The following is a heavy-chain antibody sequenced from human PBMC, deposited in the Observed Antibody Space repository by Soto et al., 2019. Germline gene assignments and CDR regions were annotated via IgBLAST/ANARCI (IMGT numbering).Heavy chain of an antibody. V-gene: IGHV3-30-3*01. CDR3: ARAATDTIFGVVSYGMDV. CDR2: ISYDGSNK. Sequence: GGSLRLSCAASGFTFSSYAMHWVRQAPGKGPEWVAVISYDGSNKYYADSVKGRFTISRDNSKNTLYLQMNSLRAEDTAVYYCARAATDTIFGVVSYGMDVWGQGTTVTVSS. D-gene: IGHD3-3*01. CDR1: GFTFSSYA. J-gene: IGHJ6*02.